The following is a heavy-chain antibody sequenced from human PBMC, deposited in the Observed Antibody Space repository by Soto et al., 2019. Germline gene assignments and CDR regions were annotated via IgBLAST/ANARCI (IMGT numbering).Heavy chain of an antibody. CDR2: INSDGSST. CDR1: GFTFSSYW. J-gene: IGHJ6*03. D-gene: IGHD2-8*01. CDR3: ARDGQYCTNSVCYRYYYYMDV. V-gene: IGHV3-74*01. Sequence: EVQLVESGGGLVQPGGSLRLSCAASGFTFSSYWMHWVRQAPGKGLVWVSRINSDGSSTSYADSVKGRFTISRDNAKNTLYLQMNSLRAEDTAVYYCARDGQYCTNSVCYRYYYYMDVWGKGTTVTVSS.